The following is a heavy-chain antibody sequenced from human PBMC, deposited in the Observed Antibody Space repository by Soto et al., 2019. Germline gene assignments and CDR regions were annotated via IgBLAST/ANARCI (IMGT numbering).Heavy chain of an antibody. J-gene: IGHJ4*02. Sequence: QVQLVQSGAEVKKPGSSVKVSCKASGGTFSSYSINCVRQAPEQGLEWMGEIIPIFGTANYAQKIQGRVTMTADEFTSTAYMELSSLRSEDTAVYYCARDGGRNSGGIDYWGQGTLVTVSS. V-gene: IGHV1-69*01. D-gene: IGHD1-26*01. CDR2: IIPIFGTA. CDR3: ARDGGRNSGGIDY. CDR1: GGTFSSYS.